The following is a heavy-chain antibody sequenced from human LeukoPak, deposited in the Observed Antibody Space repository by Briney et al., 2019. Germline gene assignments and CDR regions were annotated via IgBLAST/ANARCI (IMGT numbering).Heavy chain of an antibody. J-gene: IGHJ4*02. V-gene: IGHV3-7*01. CDR3: ARDANYHDSRGENYFNY. Sequence: PGGSLRLSCAASGFAFSSYWMSWVRQAPGKGLEWVANIKRDGSDTSYVDSVKGRFTISRDNAKNSLYLQLNSLRAEDTAVYYCARDANYHDSRGENYFNYWGQGTLVTVSS. CDR1: GFAFSSYW. D-gene: IGHD3-22*01. CDR2: IKRDGSDT.